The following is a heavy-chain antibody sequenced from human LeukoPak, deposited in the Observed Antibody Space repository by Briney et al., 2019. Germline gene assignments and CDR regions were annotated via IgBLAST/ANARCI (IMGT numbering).Heavy chain of an antibody. CDR3: AKDKTGGYSYGPIHL. J-gene: IGHJ5*02. Sequence: PGRSLRLSCMASGFTFEDYAMHWVRQRPGKGLEWVSQISWDSGDIDYAGSVKGRFTISRDNAKNSLHLQMNSLTPEDTAFYYCAKDKTGGYSYGPIHLWGQGTLVTVSS. CDR1: GFTFEDYA. D-gene: IGHD5-18*01. V-gene: IGHV3-9*01. CDR2: ISWDSGDI.